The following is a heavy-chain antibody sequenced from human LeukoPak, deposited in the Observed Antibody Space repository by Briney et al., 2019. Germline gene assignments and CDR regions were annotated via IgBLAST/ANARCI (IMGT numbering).Heavy chain of an antibody. Sequence: GGSLRLSCAASGFTFSSYWFHWVRQAPGKGLVWVSRINSDGSGTTYADSVKGRFTISRDNAKGTLFLQMNSLRAEDTALYYCARTTSMNYVGDAFHIWGQGTMVTVSS. CDR1: GFTFSSYW. V-gene: IGHV3-74*01. CDR2: INSDGSGT. D-gene: IGHD1-7*01. J-gene: IGHJ3*02. CDR3: ARTTSMNYVGDAFHI.